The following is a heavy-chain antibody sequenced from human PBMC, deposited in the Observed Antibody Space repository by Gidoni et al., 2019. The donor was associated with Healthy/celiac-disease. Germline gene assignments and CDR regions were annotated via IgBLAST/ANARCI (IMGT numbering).Heavy chain of an antibody. CDR3: ARFGYSSSWWGAFDT. CDR2: ISSSGSYI. V-gene: IGHV3-21*01. Sequence: EVQLVESGGGLVKPGGSLRLSCAASGFTFSPYSMNWVRQAPGKGLEWVSSISSSGSYIYYADSVKGRFTISRDNAKNSLYLQMNSLRAEDTAVYYCARFGYSSSWWGAFDTWGQGTMVTVSS. D-gene: IGHD6-13*01. CDR1: GFTFSPYS. J-gene: IGHJ3*02.